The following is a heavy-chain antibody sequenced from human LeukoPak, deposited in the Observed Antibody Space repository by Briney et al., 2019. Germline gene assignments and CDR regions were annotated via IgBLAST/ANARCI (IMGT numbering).Heavy chain of an antibody. V-gene: IGHV4-59*01. D-gene: IGHD6-19*01. CDR2: IYYSGST. Sequence: KPSETLSLTCTVSGGPIISYSGSGIRHPPGKGLKWMGYIYYSGSTNYNPSLKSRVTISVDTSKNQFSLKLSSVTAADTAVYYCARGGAVAGTYYYYGMDVWGKGTTVTVSS. CDR1: GGPIISYS. J-gene: IGHJ6*04. CDR3: ARGGAVAGTYYYYGMDV.